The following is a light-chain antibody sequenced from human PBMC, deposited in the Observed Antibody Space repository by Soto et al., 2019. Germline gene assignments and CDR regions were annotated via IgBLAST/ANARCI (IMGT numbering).Light chain of an antibody. Sequence: DIQMTQSRSTLSASVGDRVNITCRSIQSISAWLACYQHKPGKAHKILVYKASSLESGVPSRFSGSGSGTEFTPTISSLQPDDFATYYCQQYRTYTPSTFGPGTKVDIK. CDR2: KAS. V-gene: IGKV1-5*03. J-gene: IGKJ1*01. CDR1: QSISAW. CDR3: QQYRTYTPST.